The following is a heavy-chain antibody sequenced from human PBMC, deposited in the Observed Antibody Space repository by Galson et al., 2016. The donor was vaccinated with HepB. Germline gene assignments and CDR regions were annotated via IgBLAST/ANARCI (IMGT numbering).Heavy chain of an antibody. Sequence: PALVKPTQTLTLTCTFSGFSLGTTGVGVGWIRQPPGKALEWLALKYWDDDKYYNPSLKTRLIITKDTSKNQVVLTMTNMDPVDTATYYCAHRRGSGSPWAYGAFDIWGQGTMVTVSS. V-gene: IGHV2-5*02. CDR2: KYWDDDK. CDR3: AHRRGSGSPWAYGAFDI. D-gene: IGHD1-26*01. CDR1: GFSLGTTGVG. J-gene: IGHJ3*02.